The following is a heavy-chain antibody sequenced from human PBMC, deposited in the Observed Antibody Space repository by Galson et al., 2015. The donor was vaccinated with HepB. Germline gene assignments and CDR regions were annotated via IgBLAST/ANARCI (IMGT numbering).Heavy chain of an antibody. V-gene: IGHV3-33*06. CDR3: VKEQWNSSGWPHFDS. CDR1: GFTFSSNG. J-gene: IGHJ4*02. D-gene: IGHD6-19*01. CDR2: IWFDGSNK. Sequence: SLRLSCAGSGFTFSSNGMHWVRQAPGKGLEWVAVIWFDGSNKYYADSVKGRFTISRDNSKNTLYLQMNSLGVEDTAVYYCVKEQWNSSGWPHFDSWGQGTLVTVSS.